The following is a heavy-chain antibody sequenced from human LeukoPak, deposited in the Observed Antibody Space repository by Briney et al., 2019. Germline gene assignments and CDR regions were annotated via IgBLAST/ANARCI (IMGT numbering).Heavy chain of an antibody. D-gene: IGHD4-17*01. Sequence: PSETLSLTCTVSGGSISSSSYYWGWIRQPPGKGLEWIGSIYYSGSTYYNPSLKSRVTISVDTSKKQFSLKLSSLTAADPAVYYCARVSTVTREHPIQYGGYWGQGTLVTVSS. CDR1: GGSISSSSYY. V-gene: IGHV4-39*07. CDR3: ARVSTVTREHPIQYGGY. J-gene: IGHJ4*02. CDR2: IYYSGST.